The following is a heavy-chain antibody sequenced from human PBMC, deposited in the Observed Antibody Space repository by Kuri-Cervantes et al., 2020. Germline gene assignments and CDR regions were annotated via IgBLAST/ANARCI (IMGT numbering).Heavy chain of an antibody. Sequence: GESLKISCAASGFTFSSYAMSWVRQAPGKGLEWVSTSGNGGGTYYADSVKGRFTISRDNSKNTLYLQMNSLRAEDTAVYYCAKRGWLQFHIDYWGQGTLVTVSS. CDR2: SGNGGGT. J-gene: IGHJ4*02. CDR3: AKRGWLQFHIDY. D-gene: IGHD5-24*01. CDR1: GFTFSSYA. V-gene: IGHV3-23*01.